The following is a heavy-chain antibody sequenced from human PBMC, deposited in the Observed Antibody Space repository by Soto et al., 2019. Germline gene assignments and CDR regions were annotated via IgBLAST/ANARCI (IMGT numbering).Heavy chain of an antibody. J-gene: IGHJ6*03. CDR2: INSDGSST. CDR3: ARERFLEWLLSYMDV. V-gene: IGHV3-74*01. CDR1: GFTFSSYW. Sequence: GGSLRLSCAASGFTFSSYWMHWVRQAPGKGLVWVSRINSDGSSTSYADSVKGRFTISRDNAKNTLYLQMDSLRAEDTAVYYCARERFLEWLLSYMDVWGKGTTVTVSS. D-gene: IGHD3-3*01.